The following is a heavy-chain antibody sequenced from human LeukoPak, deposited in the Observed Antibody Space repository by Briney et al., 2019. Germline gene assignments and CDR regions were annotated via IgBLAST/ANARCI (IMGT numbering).Heavy chain of an antibody. Sequence: AGGSLRLSCVASGFTFGSYSMNWVRQAPGKGLEYVSAISSNGGRTYYANSVKGRFTISRDNSRNTLYLQMGSLRAEDMAVYYCATYYYDSGGFHFHHWGQGTLVTVSS. CDR1: GFTFGSYS. V-gene: IGHV3-64*01. CDR2: ISSNGGRT. D-gene: IGHD3-22*01. CDR3: ATYYYDSGGFHFHH. J-gene: IGHJ1*01.